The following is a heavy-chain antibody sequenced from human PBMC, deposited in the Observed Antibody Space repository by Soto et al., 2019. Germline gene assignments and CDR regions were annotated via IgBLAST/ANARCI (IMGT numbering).Heavy chain of an antibody. J-gene: IGHJ3*02. V-gene: IGHV1-8*01. CDR1: GYTFTNYD. Sequence: ASVKVSCKASGYTFTNYDINWVRQATGQGLEWMGWMNSNSGNTGYAQKFQGRVTMSRNTSISTAYMELSSLRSEDTAVYYCARASVDIVATDAFDIWGQGTMVTVPS. D-gene: IGHD5-12*01. CDR2: MNSNSGNT. CDR3: ARASVDIVATDAFDI.